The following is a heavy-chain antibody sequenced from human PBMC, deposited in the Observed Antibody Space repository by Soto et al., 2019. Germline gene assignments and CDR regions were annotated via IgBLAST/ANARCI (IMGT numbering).Heavy chain of an antibody. D-gene: IGHD6-19*01. CDR2: ISSSSNI. CDR1: GFIFSDYA. CDR3: ARASDSSGWSRPGY. V-gene: IGHV3-21*02. Sequence: VQLVESGGGLVKPGGSLRLSCAASGFIFSDYAMNWVRQAPGKGLEWVSSISSSSNIFYADSVTGRFTISRDNAKNSLYLQMNSLRAEDTAVYYCARASDSSGWSRPGYWGQGTLVTVSS. J-gene: IGHJ4*02.